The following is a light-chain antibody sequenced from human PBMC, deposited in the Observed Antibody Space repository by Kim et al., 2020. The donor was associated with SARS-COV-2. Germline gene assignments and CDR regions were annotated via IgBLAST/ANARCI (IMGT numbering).Light chain of an antibody. CDR1: SLRSYY. J-gene: IGLJ2*01. V-gene: IGLV3-19*01. CDR3: SSRDSSGNHVV. Sequence: ALGQTVRITCQGDSLRSYYASWYQQTPGQAPVLVMYGKNNRPSGIPDRFSGSSSGSTASLTITGAQAEDEADYYCSSRDSSGNHVVFGGGTQLTVL. CDR2: GKN.